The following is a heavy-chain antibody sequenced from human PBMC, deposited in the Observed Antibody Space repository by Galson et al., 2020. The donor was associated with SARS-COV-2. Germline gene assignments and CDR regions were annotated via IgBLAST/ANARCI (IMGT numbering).Heavy chain of an antibody. CDR2: ISYDGSSK. D-gene: IGHD6-13*01. J-gene: IGHJ6*04. CDR1: GFTFSNYA. Sequence: GGSLRLSCAASGFTFSNYAMHWVRQGPGKGLQWVAIISYDGSSKHYVDSVRGRFVISRDNSKNTLYLQMNSLRPEDTAVYYCANSPGITAAGTLDVWGKGTTVTISS. V-gene: IGHV3-30*18. CDR3: ANSPGITAAGTLDV.